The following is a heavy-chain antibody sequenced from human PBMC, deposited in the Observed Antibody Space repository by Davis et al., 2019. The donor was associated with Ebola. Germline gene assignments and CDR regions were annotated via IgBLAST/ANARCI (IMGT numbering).Heavy chain of an antibody. J-gene: IGHJ4*02. V-gene: IGHV3-23*01. CDR3: AKDLYSSPNYVDY. CDR1: GFTFSSYA. CDR2: ISGSGGST. D-gene: IGHD6-13*01. Sequence: GESLKISCAASGFTFSSYAMSWVRQAPGKGLEWVSAISGSGGSTYYADSVKGRFTISRDNSKNTLYLQMNSLRAEDTAVYYCAKDLYSSPNYVDYWGQGTLVTVSS.